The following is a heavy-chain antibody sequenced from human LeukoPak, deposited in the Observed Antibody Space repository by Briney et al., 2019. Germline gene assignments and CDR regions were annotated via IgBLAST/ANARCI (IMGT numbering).Heavy chain of an antibody. CDR2: IYYSGST. Sequence: SSETLSLTCAVYGGSFSGYYWSWIRQPPGKGLEWIGYIYYSGSTYYNPSLKSRVTISVDTSKNQFSLKLSSVTAADTAVYYCARARRDGYNYGDPNFDYWGQGTLVTVSS. D-gene: IGHD5-24*01. CDR3: ARARRDGYNYGDPNFDY. J-gene: IGHJ4*02. CDR1: GGSFSGYY. V-gene: IGHV4-30-4*08.